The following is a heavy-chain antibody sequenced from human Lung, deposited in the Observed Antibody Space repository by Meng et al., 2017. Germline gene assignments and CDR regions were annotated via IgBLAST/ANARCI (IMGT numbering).Heavy chain of an antibody. Sequence: CGGVLVEPRWSLPLSVFGFDFTLGYHRMSWVGQATGLGLVWFVRIKSNADGATTDYAAPVSGSITNSKDASYSKIYRQMDNLKSEYTATYYFISNDLVDYWGLGTLVTVSS. CDR3: ISNDLVDY. J-gene: IGHJ4*02. V-gene: IGHV3-15*01. CDR2: IKSNADGATT. CDR1: DFTLGYHR.